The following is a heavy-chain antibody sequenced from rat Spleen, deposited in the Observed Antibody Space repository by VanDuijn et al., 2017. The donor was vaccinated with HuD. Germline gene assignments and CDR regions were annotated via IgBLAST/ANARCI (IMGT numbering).Heavy chain of an antibody. D-gene: IGHD1-11*01. CDR3: TRGDYGGNWFAY. V-gene: IGHV5-7*01. Sequence: EVQLVESGGGLVQPGRSLKLSCAASGFTFSDYNMAWVRQAPKKGLEWVATIFYDGSSTYYPDSVKGRFTISRDNAQNTLYLQMNSLRSEDTATYYCTRGDYGGNWFAYWGQGTLVTVSS. J-gene: IGHJ3*01. CDR1: GFTFSDYN. CDR2: IFYDGSST.